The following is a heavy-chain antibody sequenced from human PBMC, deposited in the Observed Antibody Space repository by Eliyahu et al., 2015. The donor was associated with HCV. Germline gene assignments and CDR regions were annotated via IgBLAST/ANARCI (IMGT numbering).Heavy chain of an antibody. CDR3: AKGAGVRTTVTTYYYYGMDV. J-gene: IGHJ6*02. D-gene: IGHD4-11*01. V-gene: IGHV3-30*18. CDR1: GFPFXNYG. Sequence: QVQLVESGGGVVQPGRSLRLSCAASGFPFXNYGMPGVRQAPGKGLEWVAVISYDGTHKYYADSVKGRFTISRDNSKNTLYLQMNSLRAEDTAVYYCAKGAGVRTTVTTYYYYGMDVWGQGTTVTVSS. CDR2: ISYDGTHK.